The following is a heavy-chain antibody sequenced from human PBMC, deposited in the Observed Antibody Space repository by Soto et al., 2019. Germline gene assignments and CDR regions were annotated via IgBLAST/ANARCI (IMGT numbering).Heavy chain of an antibody. CDR3: AKDPSKTVTTPDYYYGMDV. CDR2: ISYDGSNK. J-gene: IGHJ6*02. V-gene: IGHV3-30*18. D-gene: IGHD4-4*01. Sequence: QVQLVESGGGVVQPGRSLRLSCAASGFTFSSYGMHWVRQAPGKGLEWVAVISYDGSNKYYADSVKGRFTISRDNSKNTRYLQMNSLRAEDTAVYYCAKDPSKTVTTPDYYYGMDVWGQGTTVTVSS. CDR1: GFTFSSYG.